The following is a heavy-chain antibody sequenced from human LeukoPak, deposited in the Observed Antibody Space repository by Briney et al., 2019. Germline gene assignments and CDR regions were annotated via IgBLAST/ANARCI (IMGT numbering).Heavy chain of an antibody. CDR3: ARDLGYYYDSSGYYHSGFYGMDV. J-gene: IGHJ6*02. Sequence: SETLSLTCTVSGGSISSYYWSWIRQPPGKGLEWIGYIYYSGRTSYNPSLKSRVTISVDTSKNQFSLKLSSVTAADTAVYYCARDLGYYYDSSGYYHSGFYGMDVWGQGTTVTVSS. CDR2: IYYSGRT. D-gene: IGHD3-22*01. V-gene: IGHV4-59*01. CDR1: GGSISSYY.